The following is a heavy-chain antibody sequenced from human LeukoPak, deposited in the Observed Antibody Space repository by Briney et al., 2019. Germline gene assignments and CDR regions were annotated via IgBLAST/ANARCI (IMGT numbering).Heavy chain of an antibody. J-gene: IGHJ3*02. CDR1: GYTFTSYG. Sequence: ASVKVSCKASGYTFTSYGISWVRQAPGQGLEWMGWISAYNGNTNYAQKLQGRVTMTTDTSTSTAYMELRSLRSDDTAVYYCATTNYDILTGYYTLGAFDIWGQGTMVTVSS. D-gene: IGHD3-9*01. V-gene: IGHV1-18*01. CDR2: ISAYNGNT. CDR3: ATTNYDILTGYYTLGAFDI.